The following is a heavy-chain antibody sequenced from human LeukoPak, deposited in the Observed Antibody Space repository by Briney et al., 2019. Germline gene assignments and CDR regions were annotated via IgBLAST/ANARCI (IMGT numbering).Heavy chain of an antibody. CDR1: GFTFSSYA. CDR3: AKMGSEAPYYYYYMDV. Sequence: GGSLRLSCAASGFTFSSYAMSWVRQAPGKGLEWVSAISGSGGSTYYADSVKGRFTISRDNSKNTLYLQMNSLSAEDTAVYYCAKMGSEAPYYYYYMDVWGKGTTVTVSS. CDR2: ISGSGGST. V-gene: IGHV3-23*01. J-gene: IGHJ6*03.